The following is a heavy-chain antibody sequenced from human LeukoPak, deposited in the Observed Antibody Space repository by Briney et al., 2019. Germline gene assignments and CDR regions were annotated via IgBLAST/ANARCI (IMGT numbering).Heavy chain of an antibody. CDR1: GFSISSGYY. J-gene: IGHJ4*02. D-gene: IGHD4-11*01. CDR3: ARITVTDCFDY. Sequence: SETLSLTCTVSGFSISSGYYCGWIRRPPGKGLKWIGSIYHSGSTYYNQSLKSRVTISVDTSKNQFSLRLTSVTAADTAVYYCARITVTDCFDYWGQGTLVTVSS. CDR2: IYHSGST. V-gene: IGHV4-38-2*02.